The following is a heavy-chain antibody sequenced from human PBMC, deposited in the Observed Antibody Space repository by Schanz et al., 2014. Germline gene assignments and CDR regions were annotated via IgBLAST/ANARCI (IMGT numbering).Heavy chain of an antibody. Sequence: VQLVESGGGVVQPGRSLRLSCAASGFTFSSYTMHWVRQAPGKGLEWVAVISFDGSHESYADSVRGRFTISRDNSKNTLYLQMDSLRAEDTAVYYCARDRIAVAGGFFDYWGQGTLVTVSS. CDR2: ISFDGSHE. CDR1: GFTFSSYT. J-gene: IGHJ4*02. V-gene: IGHV3-30*04. D-gene: IGHD6-19*01. CDR3: ARDRIAVAGGFFDY.